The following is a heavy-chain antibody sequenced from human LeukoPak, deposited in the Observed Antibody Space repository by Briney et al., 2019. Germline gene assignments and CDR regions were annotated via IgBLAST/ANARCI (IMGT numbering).Heavy chain of an antibody. CDR2: IYYSGST. V-gene: IGHV4-31*03. Sequence: PSETLSLTCTVSGGSISSGGYYWSWIRQHPGKGLEWIGYIYYSGSTYYNPSLKSRVTISVDTSKNQFSLKLSSVTAADTAVYYCACALTQSDAFDIWGQGTMVTVSS. D-gene: IGHD3-16*01. CDR3: ACALTQSDAFDI. CDR1: GGSISSGGYY. J-gene: IGHJ3*02.